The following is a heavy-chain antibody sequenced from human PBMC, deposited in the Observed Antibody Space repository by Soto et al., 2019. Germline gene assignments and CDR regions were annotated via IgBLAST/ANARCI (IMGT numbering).Heavy chain of an antibody. Sequence: GESLKISCKGSGYSFTSYWIGWVRQMPGKGLEWMGIIYPGDSDTRYSPSFQGQVTISADKSISTAYLQWSSLKASDTAMYYCARLTIFGGAQRHFQHWGQGTLVTVSS. CDR2: IYPGDSDT. V-gene: IGHV5-51*01. J-gene: IGHJ1*01. CDR1: GYSFTSYW. D-gene: IGHD3-3*01. CDR3: ARLTIFGGAQRHFQH.